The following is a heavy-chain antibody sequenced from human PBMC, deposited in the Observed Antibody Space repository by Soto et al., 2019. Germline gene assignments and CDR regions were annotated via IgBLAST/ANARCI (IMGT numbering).Heavy chain of an antibody. D-gene: IGHD6-6*01. J-gene: IGHJ6*02. CDR1: GGTFSSYA. Sequence: QVQLVQSGAEVKKPGSSVKVSCKASGGTFSSYAISWVRQAPGQGLEWMGGIIPIFGTANYAQKFQGRVTITADESKSTAYMELSSLRSEDTAVYYCAKSSIEASREDYYGMDVWGQGTTVTFSS. CDR3: AKSSIEASREDYYGMDV. CDR2: IIPIFGTA. V-gene: IGHV1-69*01.